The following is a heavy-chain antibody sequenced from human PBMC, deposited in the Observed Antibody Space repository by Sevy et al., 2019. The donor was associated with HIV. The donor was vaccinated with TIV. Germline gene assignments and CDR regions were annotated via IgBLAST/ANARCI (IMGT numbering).Heavy chain of an antibody. V-gene: IGHV4-59*11. D-gene: IGHD6-25*01. CDR2: IYYNGHI. J-gene: IGHJ5*02. CDR1: GGSITSLY. CDR3: AGENAWGRGYA. Sequence: SDTLSLTCTVSGGSITSLYWNWIRQPPGKGLEWIANIYYNGHINYNPSLKSRVTLSLDTSKNQFSLRLSSVTAADTAMYYCAGENAWGRGYAWGQGTMVTVSS.